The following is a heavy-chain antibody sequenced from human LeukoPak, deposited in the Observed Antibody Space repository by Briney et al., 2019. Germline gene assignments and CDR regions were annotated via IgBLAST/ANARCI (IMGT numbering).Heavy chain of an antibody. D-gene: IGHD2-2*01. CDR3: ARSVVPAADDYFDY. J-gene: IGHJ4*02. Sequence: GGSLRLSCAASGFTFSSYWMSWVRQAPGKGLEWVANIKQDGSEKYYVDSVKGRFTISRDNAKNSLYLQMNSLRAEDTAVYYCARSVVPAADDYFDYWGQGTLVTVFS. CDR2: IKQDGSEK. V-gene: IGHV3-7*01. CDR1: GFTFSSYW.